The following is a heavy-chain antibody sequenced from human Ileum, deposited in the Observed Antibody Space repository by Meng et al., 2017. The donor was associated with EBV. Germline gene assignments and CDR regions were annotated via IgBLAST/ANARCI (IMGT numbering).Heavy chain of an antibody. CDR2: INHSGST. Sequence: QGPLQQGGSGLCKPSATLSLTCALYGGFFSGYYWSWIRQSPGKGLEWIGEINHSGSTNYNPSLKSRVTISVDTSKNQFSLKLTSVTAADTAVYYCAREARSSGYHPGIGPWGQGTLVTVSS. J-gene: IGHJ5*02. CDR1: GGFFSGYY. V-gene: IGHV4-34*02. CDR3: AREARSSGYHPGIGP. D-gene: IGHD3-22*01.